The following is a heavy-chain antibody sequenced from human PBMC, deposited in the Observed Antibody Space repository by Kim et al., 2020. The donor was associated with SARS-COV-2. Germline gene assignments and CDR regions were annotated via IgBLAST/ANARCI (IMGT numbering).Heavy chain of an antibody. V-gene: IGHV4-34*01. Sequence: SLKSRVTISVDTSKNQFSLKLSSVTAADTAVYYCAREGVTIFGVVPALGYWGQGTLVTVSS. J-gene: IGHJ4*02. D-gene: IGHD3-3*01. CDR3: AREGVTIFGVVPALGY.